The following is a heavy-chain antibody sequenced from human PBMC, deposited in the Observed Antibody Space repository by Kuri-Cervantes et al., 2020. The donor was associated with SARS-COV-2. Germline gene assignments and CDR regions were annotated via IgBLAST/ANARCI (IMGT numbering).Heavy chain of an antibody. V-gene: IGHV3-21*01. J-gene: IGHJ4*02. CDR1: GFTXSSYS. Sequence: GESLKXXCAASGFTXSSYSMNWVRQAPGKGLEWXSXISXSSSYIYYADSVXGRFTXSRDNAXXSLYXQMNSLRAEDTAVXYCAGEDSGYDLSLPLDYWGQGTLVTVSS. CDR2: ISXSSSYI. D-gene: IGHD5-12*01. CDR3: AGEDSGYDLSLPLDY.